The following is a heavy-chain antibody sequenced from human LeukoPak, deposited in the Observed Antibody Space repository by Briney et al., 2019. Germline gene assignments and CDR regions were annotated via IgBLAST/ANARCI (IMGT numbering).Heavy chain of an antibody. CDR1: GYTFTSYW. CDR3: ARRGGRNWFDP. Sequence: KPGESLKLSCKGSGYTFTSYWIGWVRQMPGKGLEGMGINYSGDSDTKYSSSFQDKFTISADKSISTAYLQWSSLKAADTAMYCCARRGGRNWFDPWGQGTLVTVSS. V-gene: IGHV5-51*03. CDR2: NYSGDSDT. D-gene: IGHD2-15*01. J-gene: IGHJ5*02.